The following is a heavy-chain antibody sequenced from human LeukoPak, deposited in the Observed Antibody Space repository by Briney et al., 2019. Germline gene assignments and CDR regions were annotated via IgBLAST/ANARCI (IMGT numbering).Heavy chain of an antibody. CDR2: ISSSGSTI. D-gene: IGHD3-16*01. V-gene: IGHV3-48*03. CDR1: GFTFSSYE. CDR3: AGGGASYYYYYYMDV. J-gene: IGHJ6*03. Sequence: PGGSLRLSCAASGFTFSSYEMNWVRQAPGKGLEWVSYISSSGSTIYYADSVKGRFTISRDNAKNSLYLQMNSLRAEDTAVYYCAGGGASYYYYYYMDVWGKGTTVTISS.